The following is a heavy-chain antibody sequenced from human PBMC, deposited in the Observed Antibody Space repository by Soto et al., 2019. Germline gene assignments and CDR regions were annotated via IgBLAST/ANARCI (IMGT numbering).Heavy chain of an antibody. V-gene: IGHV1-69*13. J-gene: IGHJ6*02. CDR2: IIPIFGTA. CDR3: ARRRTTVTTGYYYGMDV. D-gene: IGHD4-17*01. CDR1: GGTFSIYS. Sequence: SVKVSCKASGGTFSIYSISWVRQAPGQGLEWMGGIIPIFGTANYAQKFQGRVTITADESTSTAYMELSSLRSEDTAVYYCARRRTTVTTGYYYGMDVWGQGTTVTVSS.